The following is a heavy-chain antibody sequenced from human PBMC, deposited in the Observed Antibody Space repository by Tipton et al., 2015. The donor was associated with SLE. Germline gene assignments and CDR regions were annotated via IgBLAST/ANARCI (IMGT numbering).Heavy chain of an antibody. D-gene: IGHD6-13*01. CDR1: GGSFSDNY. CDR2: INDSGST. J-gene: IGHJ6*03. Sequence: TLSLTCAVYGGSFSDNYWSWIRQPPGKGLEWIGEINDSGSTNYNPSLKSRVTISVDKSKNQFSLKLSSVTAADTAMYYCAKIIAAAGYQYYYYMDVWGKGTTVTVSS. CDR3: AKIIAAAGYQYYYYMDV. V-gene: IGHV4-34*01.